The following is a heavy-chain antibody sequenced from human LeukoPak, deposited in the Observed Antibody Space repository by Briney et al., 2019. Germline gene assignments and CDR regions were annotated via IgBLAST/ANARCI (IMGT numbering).Heavy chain of an antibody. V-gene: IGHV4-59*01. J-gene: IGHJ3*02. D-gene: IGHD7-27*01. CDR2: IYYSGST. CDR1: GGSISSYY. Sequence: PSETLSLTCTVSGGSISSYYWSWIRQPPGKGLEWIGYIYYSGSTNYNPSLKSRVTISVDTSKNQFSLKLSSVTAADTAVYYCANFNWGLSGAFDIWGQGTMVTVSS. CDR3: ANFNWGLSGAFDI.